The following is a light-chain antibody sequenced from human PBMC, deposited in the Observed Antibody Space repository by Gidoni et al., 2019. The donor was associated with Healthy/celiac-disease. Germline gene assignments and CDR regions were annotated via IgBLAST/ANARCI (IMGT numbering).Light chain of an antibody. Sequence: AIRLTQYPSSLSASTGGRVTITCRASQGISSYLAWYQQKPGKAPKLLIYAASTLQSGVPARFSGSGSGTDFTLTISCLQSEDFATYYCQQSYRYPWTFGQGTKVEIK. CDR2: AAS. J-gene: IGKJ1*01. V-gene: IGKV1-8*01. CDR3: QQSYRYPWT. CDR1: QGISSY.